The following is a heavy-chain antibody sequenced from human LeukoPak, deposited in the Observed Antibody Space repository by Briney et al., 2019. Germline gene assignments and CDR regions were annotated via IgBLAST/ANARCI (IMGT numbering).Heavy chain of an antibody. V-gene: IGHV1-2*02. J-gene: IGHJ4*02. CDR1: GYTFTGYY. CDR3: ARCTRWELPEFDY. D-gene: IGHD1-26*01. Sequence: ASVKVSCKASGYTFTGYYMHWVRQAPGQGLEWIGWINPNSGGTNYAQKFQGRVTMTRDTSISTAYMELSRLRSDDTAVYYCARCTRWELPEFDYWGQGTLVTVYS. CDR2: INPNSGGT.